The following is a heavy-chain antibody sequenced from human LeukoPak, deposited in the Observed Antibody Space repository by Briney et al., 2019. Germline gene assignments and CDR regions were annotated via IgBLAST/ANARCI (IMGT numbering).Heavy chain of an antibody. CDR3: ARGVHLLRSYYYGMDV. D-gene: IGHD3-22*01. CDR1: GGSFSGYC. J-gene: IGHJ6*02. CDR2: INHSGST. Sequence: TSETLSLTCAVYGGSFSGYCWSWIRQPPGKGLEWIGEINHSGSTNYNPSLKSRVTISVDTSKNQFSLKLSSVTAADTAVYYCARGVHLLRSYYYGMDVWGQGTPVTVSS. V-gene: IGHV4-34*01.